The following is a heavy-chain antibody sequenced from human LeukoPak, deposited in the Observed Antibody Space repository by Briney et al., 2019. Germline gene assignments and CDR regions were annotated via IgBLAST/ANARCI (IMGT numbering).Heavy chain of an antibody. J-gene: IGHJ4*02. V-gene: IGHV1-2*02. CDR1: GYTFTGYY. CDR3: ARGRGYSYGYVPPGY. D-gene: IGHD5-18*01. CDR2: INPKSGGT. Sequence: GASVKVSCKASGYTFTGYYMHWVRQAPGQGLEWMGWINPKSGGTNYVQKFQGRVTMTRDTSISTAYMEVSRLRSDDTAVYYCARGRGYSYGYVPPGYWGQGTLVTVSS.